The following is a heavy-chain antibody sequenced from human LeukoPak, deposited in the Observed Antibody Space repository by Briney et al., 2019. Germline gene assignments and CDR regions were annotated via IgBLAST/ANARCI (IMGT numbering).Heavy chain of an antibody. V-gene: IGHV4-38-2*02. D-gene: IGHD1-26*01. CDR1: GYSISSGYY. CDR3: AREVAGAGGLHDAFDI. Sequence: SETLSLTCTVSGYSISSGYYWGWIRPPPGKGLEWIGSIYHSGSTYYNPSLKSRVTISVDTSKNQFSLKLSSVTAADTAVYYCAREVAGAGGLHDAFDIWGQGTMVTVSS. CDR2: IYHSGST. J-gene: IGHJ3*02.